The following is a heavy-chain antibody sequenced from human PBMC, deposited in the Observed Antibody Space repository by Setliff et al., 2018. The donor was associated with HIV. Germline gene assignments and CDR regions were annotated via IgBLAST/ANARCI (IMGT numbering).Heavy chain of an antibody. CDR3: VGLLSPDYDLDY. V-gene: IGHV7-4-1*02. Sequence: ASVKVSCKTSGYNFIAYAINWVRQVPGQGFEWMGWINTDTGTPTYAQGFTGRFVFSLDTSVSTAYLQISSLKAADTAMYYCVGLLSPDYDLDYWGQGTLVTVSS. D-gene: IGHD3-3*01. CDR2: INTDTGTP. J-gene: IGHJ4*02. CDR1: GYNFIAYA.